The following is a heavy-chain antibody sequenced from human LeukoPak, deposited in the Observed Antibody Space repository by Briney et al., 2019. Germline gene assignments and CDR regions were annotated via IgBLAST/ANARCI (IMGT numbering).Heavy chain of an antibody. CDR3: VRRAKGNSYVDP. CDR2: TYYTSKWTG. D-gene: IGHD4-23*01. CDR1: GDSVSSGSSS. J-gene: IGHJ5*02. Sequence: SQTLSLTCAISGDSVSSGSSSWPWIRQSPSRGLEWLGRTYYTSKWTGDSALSVPSRIAITPDTSKNQFTLQLNSVTGDDTAVYYCVRRAKGNSYVDPWGQGTLVVVSS. V-gene: IGHV6-1*01.